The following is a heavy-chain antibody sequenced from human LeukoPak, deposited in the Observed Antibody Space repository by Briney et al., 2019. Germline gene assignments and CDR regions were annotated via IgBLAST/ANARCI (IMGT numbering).Heavy chain of an antibody. Sequence: SETLSLTCTVSGGSISSSSHYWGWIRQPPGKGLEWIGTIYYSGSTYYNPSLRSRVTISVDTSKNQFSLKLSSVTAADTAVYYCASGEGFGETQGSSDIWGQGTMVTVSS. V-gene: IGHV4-39*07. CDR2: IYYSGST. J-gene: IGHJ3*02. CDR3: ASGEGFGETQGSSDI. D-gene: IGHD3-10*01. CDR1: GGSISSSSHY.